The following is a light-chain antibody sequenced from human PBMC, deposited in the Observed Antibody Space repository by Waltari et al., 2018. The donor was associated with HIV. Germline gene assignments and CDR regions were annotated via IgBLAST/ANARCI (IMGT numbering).Light chain of an antibody. Sequence: EVVLTQSPDTLSVSPGERVSLSCTSSQNINTNLAWFQQKPGQSPSRLIDGASTRTSGTPVTFSASGSATAFTLTISSLQSEEFAIYYCQHYNDWPLTFGGGTKVDIK. CDR3: QHYNDWPLT. CDR1: QNINTN. V-gene: IGKV3-15*01. J-gene: IGKJ4*01. CDR2: GAS.